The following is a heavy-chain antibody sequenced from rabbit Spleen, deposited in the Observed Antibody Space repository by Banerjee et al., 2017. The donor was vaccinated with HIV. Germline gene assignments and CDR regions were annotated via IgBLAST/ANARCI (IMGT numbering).Heavy chain of an antibody. D-gene: IGHD1-1*01. CDR1: GFSFSSSDY. Sequence: QSLEESGGDLVKPGASLTLTCTASGFSFSSSDYMCWVRQAPGKGLEWIACIYTGSSGSTYYASWAKGRFTISKTSSTTVTLQMTSLTAADTATYFCARDTSTSFSSYGMDLWGPGTLVTVS. CDR3: ARDTSTSFSSYGMDL. V-gene: IGHV1S40*01. J-gene: IGHJ6*01. CDR2: IYTGSSGST.